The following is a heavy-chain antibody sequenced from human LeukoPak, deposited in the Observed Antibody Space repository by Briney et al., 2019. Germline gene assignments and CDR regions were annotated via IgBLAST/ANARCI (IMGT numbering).Heavy chain of an antibody. CDR3: ARPTNSGWYYYGMDV. CDR2: ISAYNGNT. V-gene: IGHV1-18*01. D-gene: IGHD6-19*01. CDR1: GYTFTSYG. J-gene: IGHJ6*02. Sequence: EASVKVSCKASGYTFTSYGISWVRQAPGQGLEWMGWISAYNGNTNYAQKLQGRVTMTTDTSTSTAYMELRSLRSDDTAVYYCARPTNSGWYYYGMDVWGQGTTVTVSS.